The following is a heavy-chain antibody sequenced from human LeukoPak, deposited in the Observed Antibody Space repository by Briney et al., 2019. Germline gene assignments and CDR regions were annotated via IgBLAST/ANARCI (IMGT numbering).Heavy chain of an antibody. Sequence: PGGSLRLSCAASGFTFSDYYMSWIRQAPGKGLEWVSYISSSSSYTKYADSVKGRFTISRDNAKKTLYLHMSGLRVEDTAIYYCAREGYDSSGYYLHNYFDPWGQGTLVTVSS. CDR1: GFTFSDYY. J-gene: IGHJ5*02. D-gene: IGHD3-22*01. V-gene: IGHV3-11*05. CDR3: AREGYDSSGYYLHNYFDP. CDR2: ISSSSSYT.